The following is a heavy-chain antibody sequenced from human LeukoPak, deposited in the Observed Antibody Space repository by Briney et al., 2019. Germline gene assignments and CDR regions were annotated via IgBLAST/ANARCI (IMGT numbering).Heavy chain of an antibody. CDR3: AKVAVIAAAGNTLDI. Sequence: PSETLSLTCTVSGGSISGFHWSWIRQPPRKGLEWIGYIHYSGSTDYNPSLKSRVTISVDKSKNQFSLKLSSVTAADTAVYYCAKVAVIAAAGNTLDIWGQGTMVTVSS. CDR1: GGSISGFH. J-gene: IGHJ3*02. D-gene: IGHD6-13*01. CDR2: IHYSGST. V-gene: IGHV4-59*12.